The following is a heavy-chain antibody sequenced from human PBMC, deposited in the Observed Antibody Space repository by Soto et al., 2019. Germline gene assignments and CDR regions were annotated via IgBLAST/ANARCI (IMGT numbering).Heavy chain of an antibody. CDR3: ARDETGDSYYYYYGMDV. J-gene: IGHJ6*02. V-gene: IGHV1-69*01. Sequence: QVQLVQSGAEVKKPGSSVKVSCKASGGTFNNYNINWVRQAPGQGLEWMGGILPIFGTTNYAQRFQGRLTIIADDSTSTAYMELSSLRSEDTAVYYCARDETGDSYYYYYGMDVWGQGTTVTVTS. CDR1: GGTFNNYN. CDR2: ILPIFGTT. D-gene: IGHD7-27*01.